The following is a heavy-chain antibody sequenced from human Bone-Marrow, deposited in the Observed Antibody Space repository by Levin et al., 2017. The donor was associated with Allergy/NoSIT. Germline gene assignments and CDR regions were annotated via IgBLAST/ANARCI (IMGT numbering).Heavy chain of an antibody. J-gene: IGHJ5*02. V-gene: IGHV3-7*04. CDR1: GFTFSSYW. CDR3: ARTLRKVDP. D-gene: IGHD2/OR15-2a*01. Sequence: SCAASGFTFSSYWMTWVRQAPGKGPEWVASIKKDGSEINYVDSVKGRFTISRDNAKNTLYLQMNSLRAEDTAVYYCARTLRKVDPWGQGTLVTVSA. CDR2: IKKDGSEI.